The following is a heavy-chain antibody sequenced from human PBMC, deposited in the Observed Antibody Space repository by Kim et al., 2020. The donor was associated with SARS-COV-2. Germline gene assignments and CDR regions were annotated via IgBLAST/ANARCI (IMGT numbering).Heavy chain of an antibody. Sequence: QKFQGRVTITADESTSTAYMELSSLRSEDTAVYYCARGAGSTYYYYGMDVWGQGTTVTVSS. CDR3: ARGAGSTYYYYGMDV. D-gene: IGHD6-19*01. V-gene: IGHV1-69*01. J-gene: IGHJ6*02.